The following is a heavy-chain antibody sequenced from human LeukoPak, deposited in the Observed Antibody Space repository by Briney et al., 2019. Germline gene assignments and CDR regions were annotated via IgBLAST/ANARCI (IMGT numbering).Heavy chain of an antibody. CDR2: IRSKAYGGTT. J-gene: IGHJ4*02. D-gene: IGHD1-26*01. Sequence: GGSLRLSCTASGFTFGDYVMSWFRQATGKGLEWVGFIRSKAYGGTTEYAASVKGRFTISRDDSKSIAYLQMNSLKTEDTAVYYCTRDGVSGSYREDYWGQGTLVTVSS. V-gene: IGHV3-49*03. CDR1: GFTFGDYV. CDR3: TRDGVSGSYREDY.